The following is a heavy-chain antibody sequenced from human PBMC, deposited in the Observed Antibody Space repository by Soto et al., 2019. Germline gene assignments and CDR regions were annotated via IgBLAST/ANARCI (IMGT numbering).Heavy chain of an antibody. CDR3: AREGRYYDILTGYYRAPDY. D-gene: IGHD3-9*01. J-gene: IGHJ4*02. V-gene: IGHV4-30-4*01. CDR2: IYYSGST. CDR1: GGSISSGDYY. Sequence: SETLSLTCTVFGGSISSGDYYWGWIRQPPGKGLEWIGYIYYSGSTYYNPSLKSRVTIAVDTSKNQFSLKLSSVTAADTAVYYCAREGRYYDILTGYYRAPDYWGQGTLVTVSS.